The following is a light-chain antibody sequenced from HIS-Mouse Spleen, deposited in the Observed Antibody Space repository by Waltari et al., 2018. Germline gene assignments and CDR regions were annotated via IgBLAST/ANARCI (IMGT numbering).Light chain of an antibody. CDR1: NLVHKY. V-gene: IGLV3-1*01. CDR3: QAWDSSTVV. Sequence: SYELTQPPSVSVSPGQTASIPCSGDNLVHKYACWYQQKPGQSPVLVIYQDSKRHSGIPERFSGSNSGNTATLTISGTQAMDEADYYCQAWDSSTVVFGGGTKLTVL. CDR2: QDS. J-gene: IGLJ2*01.